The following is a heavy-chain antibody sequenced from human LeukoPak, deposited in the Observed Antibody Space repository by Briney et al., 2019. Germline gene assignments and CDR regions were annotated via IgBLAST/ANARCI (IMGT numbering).Heavy chain of an antibody. V-gene: IGHV4-39*01. CDR2: IFYNGNT. CDR3: ARHGDRGDTIKGFDP. J-gene: IGHJ5*02. CDR1: GGSISSTNYY. Sequence: SETLSLICTVSGGSISSTNYYWDWIRQPPGRGLEWIGSIFYNGNTYYSPSLKSRVTISFDTSKNQFSLTLTSVTAADTATYYCARHGDRGDTIKGFDPWGQGSLVTVSS. D-gene: IGHD5-18*01.